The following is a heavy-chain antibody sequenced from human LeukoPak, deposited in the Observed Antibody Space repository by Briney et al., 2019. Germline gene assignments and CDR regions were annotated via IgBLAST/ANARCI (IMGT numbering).Heavy chain of an antibody. CDR3: AREEGSGSYYYYGMDV. J-gene: IGHJ6*04. D-gene: IGHD3-10*01. Sequence: SQTLSLTCTVSGGSISSGDYYWSWIRQPPGKGLEWIGYIYYGGSTYYNPSLKSRVTISVDTSKNQFSLKLSSVTAADTAVYYCAREEGSGSYYYYGMDVWGKGTTVTVSP. CDR1: GGSISSGDYY. V-gene: IGHV4-30-4*01. CDR2: IYYGGST.